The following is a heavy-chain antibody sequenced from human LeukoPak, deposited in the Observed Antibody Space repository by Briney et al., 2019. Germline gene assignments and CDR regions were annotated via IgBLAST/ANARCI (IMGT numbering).Heavy chain of an antibody. CDR2: ISYDGSNK. CDR1: GFTFSSYG. V-gene: IGHV3-30*18. Sequence: GGSLRLSCAASGFTFSSYGMHWVRHAPGKGLEWVAVISYDGSNKYYADSVKGRFTISRDNSKNTLYLQMNSLKAEDTSVYYCAKLAVAGTIFDYWGQGTLVTVSS. J-gene: IGHJ4*02. D-gene: IGHD6-19*01. CDR3: AKLAVAGTIFDY.